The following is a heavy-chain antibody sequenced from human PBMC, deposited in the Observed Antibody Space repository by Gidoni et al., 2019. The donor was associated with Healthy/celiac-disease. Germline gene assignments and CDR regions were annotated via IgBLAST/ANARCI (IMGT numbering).Heavy chain of an antibody. CDR3: AGLMGAHNDY. V-gene: IGHV3-30*01. Sequence: QVQLVESGGGVVQPGRSLRLSCAASGFTFSSYAMHWVRQAPGKGLEWVAVISYDGSNKYYADSVKGRFTISRDNSKNTLHLQMNSLRAEDTAVYYCAGLMGAHNDYWGQGTLVTVSS. CDR2: ISYDGSNK. J-gene: IGHJ4*02. CDR1: GFTFSSYA. D-gene: IGHD1-26*01.